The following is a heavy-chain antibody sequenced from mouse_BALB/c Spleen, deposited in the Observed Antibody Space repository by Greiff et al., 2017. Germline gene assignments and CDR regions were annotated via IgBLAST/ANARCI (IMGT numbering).Heavy chain of an antibody. CDR3: TRMDGSSWYFDV. Sequence: VKLVESGAELVKPGASVKLSCKASGYTFTSYYMYWVKQRPGQGLEWIGEINPSNGGTNFNEKFKSKATLTVDKSSSTAYMQLSSLTSEDSAVYYCTRMDGSSWYFDVWGAGTTVTVSS. V-gene: IGHV1S81*02. CDR2: INPSNGGT. J-gene: IGHJ1*01. D-gene: IGHD1-1*01. CDR1: GYTFTSYY.